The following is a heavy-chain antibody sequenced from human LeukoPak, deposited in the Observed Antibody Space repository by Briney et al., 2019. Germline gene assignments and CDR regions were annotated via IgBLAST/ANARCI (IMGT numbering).Heavy chain of an antibody. J-gene: IGHJ6*02. CDR3: ARAGRGYYYGMDV. CDR1: GGSISSGDYY. CDR2: TYYSGST. V-gene: IGHV4-30-4*01. Sequence: PSETLSPTCTVSGGSISSGDYYWSWIRQPPGKGLEWIGYTYYSGSTYYNPSLKSRVTISVDTSKNQFSLKLSSVTAADTAVYYCARAGRGYYYGMDVWGQGTTVTVSS.